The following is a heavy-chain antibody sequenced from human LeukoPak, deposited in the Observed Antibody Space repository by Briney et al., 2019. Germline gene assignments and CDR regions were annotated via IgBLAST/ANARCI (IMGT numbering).Heavy chain of an antibody. Sequence: SETLSLTCTVSGGSISSSSYYWGWIRQPPGKGLEWIGEINHSGSTNYNPSLKSRVTISVDTSKKQFSLKLSSVTAADTAVYYCARVRATYYYGSGSPFQHWGQGTLVTVSS. CDR1: GGSISSSSYY. CDR2: INHSGST. V-gene: IGHV4-39*07. CDR3: ARVRATYYYGSGSPFQH. D-gene: IGHD3-10*01. J-gene: IGHJ1*01.